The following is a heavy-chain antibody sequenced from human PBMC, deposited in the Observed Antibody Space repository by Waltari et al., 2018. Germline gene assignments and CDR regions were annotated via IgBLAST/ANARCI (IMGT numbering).Heavy chain of an antibody. D-gene: IGHD3-3*01. CDR2: IYHSGST. CDR3: ARDLAEYYDFWSGYYTTSGWYFDL. CDR1: GYSISSGYY. Sequence: QVQLQESGPGLVKPSETLSLTCAVSGYSISSGYYWGWIRQPPGKGLEWIGSIYHSGSTYSYPSLKSRVTISVYTSKNQFSLKLSSVTAADTAGYYCARDLAEYYDFWSGYYTTSGWYFDLWGRGTLVTVSS. J-gene: IGHJ2*01. V-gene: IGHV4-38-2*02.